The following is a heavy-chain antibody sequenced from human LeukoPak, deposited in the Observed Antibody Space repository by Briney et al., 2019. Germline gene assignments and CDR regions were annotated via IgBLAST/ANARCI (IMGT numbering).Heavy chain of an antibody. D-gene: IGHD1-26*01. CDR3: ARDIVGATRDAFDI. V-gene: IGHV4-39*07. Sequence: SETLSLTCTVSGGSISSSSYYWGWIRQPPGKGMEWIGSIYYSGSTYYNPSLKSRVTISVDTSKNQFSLKLSSVTAADTAVYYCARDIVGATRDAFDIWGQGTMVTVSS. CDR2: IYYSGST. J-gene: IGHJ3*02. CDR1: GGSISSSSYY.